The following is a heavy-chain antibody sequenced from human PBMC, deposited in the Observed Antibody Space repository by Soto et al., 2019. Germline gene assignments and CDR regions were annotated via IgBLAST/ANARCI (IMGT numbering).Heavy chain of an antibody. J-gene: IGHJ4*02. V-gene: IGHV3-33*01. CDR1: GFTFSSYG. CDR2: IWYDGSNK. D-gene: IGHD6-13*01. Sequence: QVQLVESGGGVVQPGTSLRLTCAASGFTFSSYGMHWVRQAPGKGLEWVAAIWYDGSNKHYADSVKGRFTISRDNSKNTLYLQMNDLRVEDTAVYFCARDYTSSWTPGYWGQGTRVTVSS. CDR3: ARDYTSSWTPGY.